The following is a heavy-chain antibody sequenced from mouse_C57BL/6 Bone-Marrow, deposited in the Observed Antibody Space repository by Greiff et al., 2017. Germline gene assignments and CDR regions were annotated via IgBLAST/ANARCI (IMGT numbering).Heavy chain of an antibody. D-gene: IGHD1-1*01. Sequence: QVQLQQPGAELVRPGTSVKLSCKASGYTFTSYWMHWVKQRPGQGLEWIGVIDPSDSYTNYNQKFKGKATLTVDTPSSTAYMQLSSLTSEDSAVYYCARITTVVATDYWGQGTTLTVSS. J-gene: IGHJ2*01. CDR1: GYTFTSYW. CDR2: IDPSDSYT. V-gene: IGHV1-59*01. CDR3: ARITTVVATDY.